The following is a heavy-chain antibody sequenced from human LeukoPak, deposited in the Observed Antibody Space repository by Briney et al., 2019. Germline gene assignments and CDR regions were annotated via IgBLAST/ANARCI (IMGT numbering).Heavy chain of an antibody. CDR1: GYTFTGYY. CDR2: INPNSGGT. J-gene: IGHJ4*02. D-gene: IGHD3-3*01. CDR3: ARVESTIFGVASGYYFDY. Sequence: ASVKVSCKASGYTFTGYYMHWVRQAPGQGLEWMGWINPNSGGTNYARKFQGRVTMTRDTSISTAYMELSRLRSDDTAVYYCARVESTIFGVASGYYFDYWGQGALVTVSS. V-gene: IGHV1-2*02.